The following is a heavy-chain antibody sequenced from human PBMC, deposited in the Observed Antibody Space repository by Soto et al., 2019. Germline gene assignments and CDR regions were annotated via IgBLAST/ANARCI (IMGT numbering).Heavy chain of an antibody. J-gene: IGHJ6*02. V-gene: IGHV3-23*01. CDR3: VKGYWKGDV. CDR1: GFTFSTYA. Sequence: EVQLLESGGGLVQPGGSLRLSCAASGFTFSTYAMNWVRQAPGNGLEWVSAISGSGGSIHYADSVKGRFTISRDNSTNTLYLQMNSLRDEATAVYHCVKGYWKGDVWGQGTTVTVSS. CDR2: ISGSGGSI. D-gene: IGHD1-1*01.